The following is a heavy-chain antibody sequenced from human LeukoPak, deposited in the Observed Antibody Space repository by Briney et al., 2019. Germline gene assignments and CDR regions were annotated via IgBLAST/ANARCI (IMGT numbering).Heavy chain of an antibody. D-gene: IGHD3-10*01. V-gene: IGHV3-30*18. CDR3: AKDYVWFGELSSYGMDV. CDR1: GFTFSSYG. Sequence: PGRSLRLSCAASGFTFSSYGMHWVRQAPGKGLEWVAVISYDGRNKYYPDSVKGRFTISRDNSKNTLYLQMNSLRAEDTAVYYCAKDYVWFGELSSYGMDVWGQGTTVTVSS. J-gene: IGHJ6*02. CDR2: ISYDGRNK.